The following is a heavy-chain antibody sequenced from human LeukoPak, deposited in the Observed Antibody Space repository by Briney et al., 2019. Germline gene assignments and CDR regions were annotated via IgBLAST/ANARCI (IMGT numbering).Heavy chain of an antibody. J-gene: IGHJ6*03. V-gene: IGHV1-18*01. CDR2: ISAYNGNT. D-gene: IGHD6-13*01. CDR3: ASPGIAAAGRPNYYYYMDV. CDR1: GYTFTSYG. Sequence: ASVKVSCKASGYTFTSYGISWVRQAPGQGLEWMGWISAYNGNTNYAQKLQGRVTMTTDTSTSTAYMELRSLRSDDTAVYYCASPGIAAAGRPNYYYYMDVWGKGTTVTVSS.